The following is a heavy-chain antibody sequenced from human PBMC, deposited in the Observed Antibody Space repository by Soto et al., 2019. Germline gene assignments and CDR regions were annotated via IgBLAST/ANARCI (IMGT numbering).Heavy chain of an antibody. CDR2: INHSGST. CDR3: ARGGFGEGMDV. Sequence: PSETLSLTCTVSGGSISSYYWSWIRQPPGKGLEWIGEINHSGSTNYNPSLKSRVTISVDTSKNQFSLKLSSVTAADTAVYYCARGGFGEGMDVWAKGTPVPVSS. V-gene: IGHV4-34*01. D-gene: IGHD3-10*01. J-gene: IGHJ6*04. CDR1: GGSISSYY.